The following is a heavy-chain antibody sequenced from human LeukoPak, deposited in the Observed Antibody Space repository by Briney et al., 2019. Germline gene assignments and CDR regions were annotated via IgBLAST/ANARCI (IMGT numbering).Heavy chain of an antibody. V-gene: IGHV4-34*04. J-gene: IGHJ4*02. D-gene: IGHD4-17*01. Sequence: PSETLSLTCGVSGTSFTSYYWSWIRQTPGTGLERIGEVNHSGYTNMNPSLKSRATISFDKSKNQFSLMMTCVTAEDTAVYFCARMTTGHDYWGQGTLVTVSS. CDR2: VNHSGYT. CDR3: ARMTTGHDY. CDR1: GTSFTSYY.